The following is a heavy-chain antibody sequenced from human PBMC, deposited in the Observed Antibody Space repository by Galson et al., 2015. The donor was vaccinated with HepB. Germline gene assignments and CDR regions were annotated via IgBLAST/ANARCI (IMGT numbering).Heavy chain of an antibody. V-gene: IGHV1-18*01. Sequence: SVKVSCKASGYTFTDYAISWVRQAPGQGLELMGRISSYTANTNYVQKFQGRVTMTTDTSTTTVYMELRGLRSDDTAVYYCARLRYISSWYYFDYWGQGTQVTVSS. CDR2: ISSYTANT. D-gene: IGHD6-13*01. J-gene: IGHJ4*02. CDR3: ARLRYISSWYYFDY. CDR1: GYTFTDYA.